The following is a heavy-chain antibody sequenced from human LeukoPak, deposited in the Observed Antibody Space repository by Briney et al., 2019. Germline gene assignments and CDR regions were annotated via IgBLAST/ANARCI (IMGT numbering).Heavy chain of an antibody. CDR1: GFTFSSYA. J-gene: IGHJ3*02. CDR2: ISGSGGST. CDR3: AKDLGAYYYDSSGYSTYDAFDI. V-gene: IGHV3-23*01. D-gene: IGHD3-22*01. Sequence: GGSLRLSCAASGFTFSSYAMSWVRQAPGKGLEWVSAISGSGGSTYYADSVKGRFTISGDNSKNTLYLQMNSLRAEDTAVYFCAKDLGAYYYDSSGYSTYDAFDIWGQGTMVTVSS.